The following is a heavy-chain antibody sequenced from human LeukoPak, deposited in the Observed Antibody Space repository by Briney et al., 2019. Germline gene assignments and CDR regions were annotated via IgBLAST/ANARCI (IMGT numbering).Heavy chain of an antibody. J-gene: IGHJ4*02. Sequence: GGSLRLSCAASGFTFSSYEMNWVRQAPGKGLEWVSSISSSSSYIYYADSVKGRFTISRDNAKNSLYLQMNSLRAEDTAVYYCARGSGLTGDSFGSYYFDYWGQGTLVTVSS. V-gene: IGHV3-21*01. CDR2: ISSSSSYI. CDR3: ARGSGLTGDSFGSYYFDY. D-gene: IGHD7-27*01. CDR1: GFTFSSYE.